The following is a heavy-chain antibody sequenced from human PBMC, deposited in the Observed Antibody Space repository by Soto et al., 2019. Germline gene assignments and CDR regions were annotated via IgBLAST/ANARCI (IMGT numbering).Heavy chain of an antibody. CDR1: GGSISGFF. V-gene: IGHV4-59*10. Sequence: PSETLSLTCAVSGGSISGFFWTWVRQPPGMPLEGPGHVSASGSTVYNPSLQSRLTLSLDVSKNRFSLELTSVTAADTATYFCARGGSTHYYYGLDVWGQGTTVTVSS. CDR2: VSASGST. CDR3: ARGGSTHYYYGLDV. D-gene: IGHD1-1*01. J-gene: IGHJ6*02.